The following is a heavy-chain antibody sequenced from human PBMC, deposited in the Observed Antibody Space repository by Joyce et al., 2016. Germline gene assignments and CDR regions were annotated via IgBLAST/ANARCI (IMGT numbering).Heavy chain of an antibody. CDR1: GFTFNNYG. D-gene: IGHD2-21*01. CDR2: IVYDGNNE. Sequence: QVQLVESGGGVVQPGRSLRLSCETFGFTFNNYGMHWVRQAPGKGLGWVAVIVYDGNNEYYADSVKGRFTISRDISKSTLYLQMNSLRVEDTAVYFCARDLEVVIASNEGFDIWGQGTLVTVSS. CDR3: ARDLEVVIASNEGFDI. V-gene: IGHV3-33*05. J-gene: IGHJ3*02.